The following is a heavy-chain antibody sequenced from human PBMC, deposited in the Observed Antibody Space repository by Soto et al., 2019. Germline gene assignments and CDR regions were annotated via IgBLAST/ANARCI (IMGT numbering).Heavy chain of an antibody. CDR1: GGSISSGGYY. CDR2: IYYSGST. D-gene: IGHD3-3*01. V-gene: IGHV4-31*03. Sequence: SETLSLTCTVSGGSISSGGYYWSWIRQHPGKGLEWIGYIYYSGSTYYNPSLKSRVTISVDTSKNQFSLKLSSVTAADTAVYYCARVISLKRASGYYIDYWGQGTLVTVSS. J-gene: IGHJ4*02. CDR3: ARVISLKRASGYYIDY.